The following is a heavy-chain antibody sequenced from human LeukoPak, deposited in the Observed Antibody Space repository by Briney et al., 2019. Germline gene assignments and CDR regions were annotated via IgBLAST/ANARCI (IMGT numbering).Heavy chain of an antibody. J-gene: IGHJ4*02. Sequence: GGSLRLSCAASGFTFSTFPMTWVRQAPGKGLEWVSVIIGSGADTYYADSVKGRFTISRDNSKNTLYLQMYSLRAEDTAVYYCAKDFKCELWGQGTLVTVSS. CDR1: GFTFSTFP. CDR2: IIGSGADT. V-gene: IGHV3-23*01. D-gene: IGHD4/OR15-4a*01. CDR3: AKDFKCEL.